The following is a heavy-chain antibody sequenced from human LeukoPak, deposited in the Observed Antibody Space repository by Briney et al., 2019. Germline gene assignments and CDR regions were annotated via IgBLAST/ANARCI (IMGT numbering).Heavy chain of an antibody. J-gene: IGHJ4*02. CDR1: GFSFNSFE. Sequence: GGSLRLSCAASGFSFNSFEMSWVRQAPGKGLEWVAYISSSGSTIYYADSVKGRFTISRDNAKNSLYLQMNSLRAEDTAVYYCARGWYNSGYYCDYWGQGTLVTVSS. CDR3: ARGWYNSGYYCDY. CDR2: ISSSGSTI. D-gene: IGHD6-19*01. V-gene: IGHV3-48*03.